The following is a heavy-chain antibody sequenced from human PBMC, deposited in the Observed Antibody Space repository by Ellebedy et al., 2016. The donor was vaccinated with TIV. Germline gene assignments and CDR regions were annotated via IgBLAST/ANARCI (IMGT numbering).Heavy chain of an antibody. V-gene: IGHV3-23*01. CDR2: ISGSGGST. CDR1: GLTLSSYA. Sequence: GESLKISXATSGLTLSSYAMSWVRQAPGKGLEWVSSISGSGGSTYYADSVRGRFTISRDSSKNTLYLQMNSLRAEDTAVYYCARDEGYSYGYFDYWGQGTLVTVSS. J-gene: IGHJ4*02. D-gene: IGHD5-18*01. CDR3: ARDEGYSYGYFDY.